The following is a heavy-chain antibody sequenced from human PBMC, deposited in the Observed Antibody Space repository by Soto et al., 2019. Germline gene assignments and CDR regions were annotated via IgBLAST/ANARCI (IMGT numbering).Heavy chain of an antibody. CDR3: AREPCSGGSCYWFYYYGMDV. D-gene: IGHD2-15*01. V-gene: IGHV4-34*01. Sequence: SETLSLTCAAYGGSFSGYYWSWIRQPPGKGLEWIGEINHSGSTNYNPSLKSRVTISVDTSKNQFSLKLSSVTAADTAVYYCAREPCSGGSCYWFYYYGMDVWGQGTTVTVS. J-gene: IGHJ6*02. CDR1: GGSFSGYY. CDR2: INHSGST.